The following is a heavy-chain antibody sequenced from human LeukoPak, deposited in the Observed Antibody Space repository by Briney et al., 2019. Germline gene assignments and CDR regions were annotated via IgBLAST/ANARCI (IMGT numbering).Heavy chain of an antibody. J-gene: IGHJ4*02. CDR2: ISYDGSNK. CDR1: GFTFSSYA. Sequence: GGSLRLSCAASGFTFSSYAMHWVRQAPGKGLEWVAVISYDGSNKCYADSVKGRFTVSRDNSENTLFLQMNSLRAEDTAVYYCAKSTTVTTPFDYWGQGTLVTVSS. D-gene: IGHD4-17*01. CDR3: AKSTTVTTPFDY. V-gene: IGHV3-30-3*02.